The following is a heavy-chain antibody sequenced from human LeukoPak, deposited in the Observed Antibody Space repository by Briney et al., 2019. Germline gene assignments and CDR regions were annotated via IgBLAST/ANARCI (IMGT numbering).Heavy chain of an antibody. Sequence: ASVKVSCKASGYTFTGYYMHWVRQAPGQGLEWMGWINPNSGGTNYAQKFQGRVTMTRDTSISTAYMELSRLRSDDTAVYYCARVGRRFYDSSGYQRGSFDYWGQGTLVIVSS. J-gene: IGHJ4*02. CDR1: GYTFTGYY. CDR3: ARVGRRFYDSSGYQRGSFDY. D-gene: IGHD3-22*01. V-gene: IGHV1-2*02. CDR2: INPNSGGT.